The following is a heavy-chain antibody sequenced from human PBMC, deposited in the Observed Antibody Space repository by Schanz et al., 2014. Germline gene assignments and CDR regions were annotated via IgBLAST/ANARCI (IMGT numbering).Heavy chain of an antibody. CDR1: GGTFSSYT. D-gene: IGHD2-21*01. Sequence: QLQLVQSGAEVKKPGSSVKVSCKLSGGTFSSYTISWMRQAPGQGLEWMGYINSSGGGTSYAQKFQDRLTMTRDASTSTVYRELSSLRSEDTAVYFCVSEAHNHDGLRSDSNVWGQGTLVTVTS. V-gene: IGHV1-46*01. CDR3: VSEAHNHDGLRSDSNV. CDR2: INSSGGGT. J-gene: IGHJ4*02.